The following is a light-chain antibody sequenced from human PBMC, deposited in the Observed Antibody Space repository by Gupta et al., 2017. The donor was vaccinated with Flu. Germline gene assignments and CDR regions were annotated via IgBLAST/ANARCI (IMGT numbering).Light chain of an antibody. Sequence: QSLLPQPPSASEPPGQRVTISCSGSSSNIEGNTVNWYQQFPGTAPKLLIYSDNQRPSGVPDRFSGSKSGTSASLAISRLQSEDEADYYCSGWDDSLNGVVFGGGTRLTVL. CDR1: SSNIEGNT. J-gene: IGLJ2*01. CDR2: SDN. V-gene: IGLV1-44*01. CDR3: SGWDDSLNGVV.